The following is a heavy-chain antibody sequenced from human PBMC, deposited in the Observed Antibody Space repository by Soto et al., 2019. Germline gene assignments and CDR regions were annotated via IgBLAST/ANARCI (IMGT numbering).Heavy chain of an antibody. J-gene: IGHJ4*02. Sequence: SETLSLTCTVSGGSISSGYYYWSWIRQPPGKGLEWIGYIYYSGSTYYNPSLKSRVTISVDTSKNQFSLKLSSVTAADTAVYYCARDIGDYIYFDYWGQGTLVTVSS. CDR1: GGSISSGYYY. CDR3: ARDIGDYIYFDY. D-gene: IGHD3-16*01. V-gene: IGHV4-30-4*01. CDR2: IYYSGST.